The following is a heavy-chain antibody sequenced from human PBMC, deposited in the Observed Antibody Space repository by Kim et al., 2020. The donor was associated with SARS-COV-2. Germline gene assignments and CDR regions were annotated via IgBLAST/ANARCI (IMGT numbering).Heavy chain of an antibody. CDR2: IYNTGGT. CDR1: GFTVRTSY. Sequence: GGSLRLSCAASGFTVRTSYMSWVRQAPGKGLDWVSVIYNTGGTYYADSVKGRFTLSRDNSKNTLYLQMHSLRVEDTAVYYCARDNPYYSSSGPYGMDVWGQGTTVTVS. V-gene: IGHV3-66*01. J-gene: IGHJ6*02. D-gene: IGHD3-10*01. CDR3: ARDNPYYSSSGPYGMDV.